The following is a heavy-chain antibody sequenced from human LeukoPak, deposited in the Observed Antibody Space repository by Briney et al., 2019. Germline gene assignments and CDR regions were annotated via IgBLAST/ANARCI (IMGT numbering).Heavy chain of an antibody. CDR2: IYTSGSI. CDR1: GGSLSSYY. V-gene: IGHV4-4*07. CDR3: ARSLYAPEYNSGWYDY. J-gene: IGHJ4*02. Sequence: SETPSLTCTVSGGSLSSYYWSWVPQPPREGLGWVWRIYTSGSINCNPSLKSRVTMSVDTSKNQFSLKLSSVTAADTAVYYCARSLYAPEYNSGWYDYWGQGTLVTVSS. D-gene: IGHD6-19*01.